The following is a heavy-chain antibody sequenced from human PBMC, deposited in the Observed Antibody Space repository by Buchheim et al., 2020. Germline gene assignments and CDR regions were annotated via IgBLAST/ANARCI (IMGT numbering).Heavy chain of an antibody. V-gene: IGHV3-30-3*01. CDR1: GFTFSSYA. CDR2: ISYDGSNK. D-gene: IGHD3-22*01. Sequence: QVQLVESGGGVVQPGRSLRLSCADSGFTFSSYAMHWVRQAPGKGLEWVAVISYDGSNKYYADSVKGRFTISRDNSKKTLYLQMNSLRAEDTAVYYFARDLFGYYYDSSGYYPGDYWGQGTL. J-gene: IGHJ4*02. CDR3: ARDLFGYYYDSSGYYPGDY.